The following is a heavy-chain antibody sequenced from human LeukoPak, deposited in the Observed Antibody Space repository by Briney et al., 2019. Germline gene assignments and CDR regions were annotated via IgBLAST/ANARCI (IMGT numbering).Heavy chain of an antibody. J-gene: IGHJ5*02. D-gene: IGHD3-10*01. V-gene: IGHV4-30-2*01. Sequence: PSQTLSLTCAVSGGSISSGGYSWSWIRQPPGKGLEWIGYIYHSGSTYYNPSLKSRVTISVDRSKNQFSLKLSSVTAADTAVYYWARSAMVRGVIKERWFDPWGQGTLVTVSS. CDR3: ARSAMVRGVIKERWFDP. CDR2: IYHSGST. CDR1: GGSISSGGYS.